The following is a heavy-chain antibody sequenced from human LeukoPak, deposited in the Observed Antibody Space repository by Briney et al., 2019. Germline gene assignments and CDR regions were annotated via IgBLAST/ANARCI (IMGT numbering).Heavy chain of an antibody. Sequence: ASVRVSCKASGYTFTSYYMHWVRQAPGQGLEWMGIINPSGGSTSYAQKFQGRVTMTRDMSTSTVYMELSSLRSEDTAVYYCARGILYDFWSGSYYYYYYMDVWGKGTTVTVSS. J-gene: IGHJ6*03. CDR1: GYTFTSYY. D-gene: IGHD3-3*01. V-gene: IGHV1-46*01. CDR2: INPSGGST. CDR3: ARGILYDFWSGSYYYYYYMDV.